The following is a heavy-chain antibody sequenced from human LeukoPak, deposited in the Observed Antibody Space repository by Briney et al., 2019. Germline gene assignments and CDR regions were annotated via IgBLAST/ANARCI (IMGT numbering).Heavy chain of an antibody. J-gene: IGHJ4*02. Sequence: GGSLRLSCAASGFTFSSYAMSWVRQAPGKGLEWVANIKQDGNEKYYVDSVRGRFTISRDNAQNSLYLQMNSLRAEDAAVYYCARVWVVLPAAIRDWGQGTLVTVSS. CDR2: IKQDGNEK. D-gene: IGHD2-2*02. CDR1: GFTFSSYA. V-gene: IGHV3-7*01. CDR3: ARVWVVLPAAIRD.